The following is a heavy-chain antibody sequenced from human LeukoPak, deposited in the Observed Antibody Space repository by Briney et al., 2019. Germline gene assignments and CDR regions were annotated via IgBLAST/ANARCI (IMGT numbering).Heavy chain of an antibody. CDR2: ISSSSYI. CDR3: ARGGRTNSPSEDDY. V-gene: IGHV3-21*01. Sequence: GGSLRLSCAASGFTFSSYSMNWVRQAPGKGLEWVSSISSSSYIYYADSVKGRFTISRDNAKNSLYLQMNSLRAEDTAVYYCARGGRTNSPSEDDYWGQGTLVTVSS. CDR1: GFTFSSYS. D-gene: IGHD4-11*01. J-gene: IGHJ4*02.